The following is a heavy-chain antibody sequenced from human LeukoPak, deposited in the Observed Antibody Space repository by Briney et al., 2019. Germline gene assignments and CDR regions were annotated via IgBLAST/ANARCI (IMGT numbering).Heavy chain of an antibody. CDR2: IDPNSGGT. Sequence: GASVKVSCKASGYTFTGSYMHWVRQAPGQGLEWMGWIDPNSGGTNYAQKFEGRVTMNRDTSISTAYMDLSRLRSDDTAVYYCARDLKMGYSSGRYSWGTGSSNDYWGQGTLVTVSS. D-gene: IGHD6-19*01. CDR1: GYTFTGSY. CDR3: ARDLKMGYSSGRYSWGTGSSNDY. J-gene: IGHJ4*02. V-gene: IGHV1-2*02.